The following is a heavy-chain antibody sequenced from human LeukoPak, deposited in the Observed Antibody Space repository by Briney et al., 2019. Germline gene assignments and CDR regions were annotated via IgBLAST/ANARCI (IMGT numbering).Heavy chain of an antibody. Sequence: GGSLRLSCAASGFTFSSYEMNWVRQAPGKGLEWVSYISSSGSTIYYADSVKGRFTISRDNVKNSLYLQMNSLRAEDTAVYYSARGRDSSSSYPGYWGQGTLVTVSS. CDR1: GFTFSSYE. CDR3: ARGRDSSSSYPGY. V-gene: IGHV3-48*03. J-gene: IGHJ4*02. CDR2: ISSSGSTI. D-gene: IGHD6-6*01.